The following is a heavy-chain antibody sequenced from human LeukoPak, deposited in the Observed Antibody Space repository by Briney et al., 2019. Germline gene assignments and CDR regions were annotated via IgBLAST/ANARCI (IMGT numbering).Heavy chain of an antibody. CDR2: ISSGGSNT. D-gene: IGHD5-18*01. Sequence: GGSLRLSCAASGFTFSSYWMSWVRQAPGKGPEWVSYISSGGSNTYYADSVKGRFTISRDDAKKSLYLQMNSLRAEDTAVYYCARDADTAMVTGRFDKWGQGTLVTVSS. CDR3: ARDADTAMVTGRFDK. V-gene: IGHV3-48*04. J-gene: IGHJ4*02. CDR1: GFTFSSYW.